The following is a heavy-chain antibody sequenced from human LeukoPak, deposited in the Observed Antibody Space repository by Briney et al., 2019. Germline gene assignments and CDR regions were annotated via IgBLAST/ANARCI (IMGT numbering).Heavy chain of an antibody. J-gene: IGHJ4*02. CDR3: ARRVGGTGAFDY. D-gene: IGHD3-16*01. CDR2: ISSSSSYI. CDR1: GFTFSSYS. V-gene: IGHV3-21*01. Sequence: PGGSLRLSCAASGFTFSSYSMNWVRQAPGKGLEWVSSISSSSSYIYYADSVKGRFTISRDNAKNSLYLQMNSLRAEATAVYYCARRVGGTGAFDYWGQGTLVTVSS.